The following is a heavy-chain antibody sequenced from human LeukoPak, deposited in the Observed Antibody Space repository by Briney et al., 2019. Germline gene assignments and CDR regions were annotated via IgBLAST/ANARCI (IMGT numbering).Heavy chain of an antibody. CDR2: IYYSGST. CDR1: GGSISSHY. J-gene: IGHJ5*02. CDR3: ARSYQLLYWFDP. V-gene: IGHV4-59*11. Sequence: SETLSLTCSVSGGSISSHYWSWIRQPPGKGLEWIGYIYYSGSTNYNPSLKSRVTISVDTSKNRFSLKLSSVTAADTAVYYCARSYQLLYWFDPWGQGTLVTVSS. D-gene: IGHD2-2*01.